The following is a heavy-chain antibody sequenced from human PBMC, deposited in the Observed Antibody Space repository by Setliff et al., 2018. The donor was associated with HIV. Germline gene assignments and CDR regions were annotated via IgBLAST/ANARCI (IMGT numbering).Heavy chain of an antibody. Sequence: GGSLRLSCAASGFRFRSYWMSWVRQAPGKGLESVANVKQDGTETLYVDSVKGRFTISRDNAKNSLYLQMHSLRAEDTAIYYCAKMTPSYYFSMDAWGNGTTVTVSS. D-gene: IGHD2-15*01. V-gene: IGHV3-7*01. J-gene: IGHJ6*03. CDR3: AKMTPSYYFSMDA. CDR2: VKQDGTET. CDR1: GFRFRSYW.